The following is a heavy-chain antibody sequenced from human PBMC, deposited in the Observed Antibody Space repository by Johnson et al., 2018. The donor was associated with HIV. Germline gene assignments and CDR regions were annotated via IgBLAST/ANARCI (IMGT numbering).Heavy chain of an antibody. CDR1: GFTFSSYG. V-gene: IGHV3-30*02. D-gene: IGHD4-23*01. CDR2: IRYDRSNR. CDR3: AKDFRRFFPTPDAFGI. J-gene: IGHJ3*02. Sequence: QVQLVESGGGVVQPGGSLRLSCAASGFTFSSYGMHWVRQAPGKGLEWVAFIRYDRSNRYYADSGTGRFTVSRDNSKNTLFLHMNSLRGEDTAVYYCAKDFRRFFPTPDAFGIWGQGTMVTVSS.